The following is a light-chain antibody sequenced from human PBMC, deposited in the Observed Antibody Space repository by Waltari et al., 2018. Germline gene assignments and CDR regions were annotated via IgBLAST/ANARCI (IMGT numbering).Light chain of an antibody. CDR2: KNS. CDR1: DIGSSN. V-gene: IGLV3-9*01. J-gene: IGLJ1*01. Sequence: SYELTQPLSVSVALGQTATITCGGSDIGSSNVNWYQQKPGQAPVLVIYKNSPRPSGIPERFSASNSGSMATLTISRAQAGDEADYYCQVWRSSTYVFAAGTHVTVL. CDR3: QVWRSSTYV.